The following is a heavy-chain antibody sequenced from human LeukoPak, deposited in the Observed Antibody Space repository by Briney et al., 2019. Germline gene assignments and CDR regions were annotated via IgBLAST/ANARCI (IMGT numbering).Heavy chain of an antibody. D-gene: IGHD2-2*01. J-gene: IGHJ4*02. Sequence: ASVKVSCKASGYTFTGYYMHWVRQAPGRGLEWMGWINPNSGGTNYAQKFQSWVTMTRDTSISTAYMELSRLRSDDTAVYYCARGPRRDRYCSSTSCLTPADYWGQGTLVTVSS. CDR3: ARGPRRDRYCSSTSCLTPADY. CDR1: GYTFTGYY. CDR2: INPNSGGT. V-gene: IGHV1-2*04.